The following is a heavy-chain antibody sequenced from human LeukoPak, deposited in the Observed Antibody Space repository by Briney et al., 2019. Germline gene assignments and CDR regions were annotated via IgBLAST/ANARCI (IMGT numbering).Heavy chain of an antibody. J-gene: IGHJ4*02. D-gene: IGHD3-22*01. V-gene: IGHV1-46*01. Sequence: ASVKVSRKASGYTFTSYDINWVRQATGQGLEWMGIINPSGNSTSYAQKFQGRVTMTRDTSTSTVYMELSSLRSEDTAVYYCARGTPGSGSGYPTDPYWGQGTLVTVSS. CDR1: GYTFTSYD. CDR3: ARGTPGSGSGYPTDPY. CDR2: INPSGNST.